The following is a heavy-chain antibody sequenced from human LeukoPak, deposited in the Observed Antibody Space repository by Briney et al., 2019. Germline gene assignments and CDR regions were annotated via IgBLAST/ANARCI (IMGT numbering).Heavy chain of an antibody. V-gene: IGHV3-69-1*01. Sequence: GGSLRLSCAASGFSFRDYTMNWVRQAPGKGLEWLASISSSSYIYFANSVRGRFTISRDNAKNSLYLQMNSLRAEDTAVYYCAKDSPSRTATTEVPVDYWGQGTLGTVSS. CDR2: ISSSSYI. CDR1: GFSFRDYT. J-gene: IGHJ4*02. CDR3: AKDSPSRTATTEVPVDY. D-gene: IGHD1/OR15-1a*01.